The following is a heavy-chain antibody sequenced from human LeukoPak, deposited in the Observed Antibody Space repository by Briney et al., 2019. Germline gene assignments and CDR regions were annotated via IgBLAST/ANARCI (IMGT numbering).Heavy chain of an antibody. D-gene: IGHD2-2*01. CDR3: ARGDCSSTSCYVGGWFDP. V-gene: IGHV1-3*01. Sequence: ASVKVSCKASGYTFTSHAMHWVRQAPGQRLEWMGWINAGNGNTKYSQKFQGRVTITRDTSASTAYMELSSLRSEDTAVYYCARGDCSSTSCYVGGWFDPWGQGTLVTVSS. CDR2: INAGNGNT. J-gene: IGHJ5*02. CDR1: GYTFTSHA.